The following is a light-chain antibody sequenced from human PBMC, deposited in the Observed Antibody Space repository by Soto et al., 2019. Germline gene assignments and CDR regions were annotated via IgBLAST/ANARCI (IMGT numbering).Light chain of an antibody. V-gene: IGKV3-11*01. Sequence: EIVLTQSPATLSLSPWERATLSCRASQSVTTHLAWYQQKPGQAPRLLIYYASNRATGIPARFSASGSGTDFTLTISSLEPDDFALYFCQHRSNWPLMYTFGQGTKLEI. CDR2: YAS. J-gene: IGKJ2*01. CDR1: QSVTTH. CDR3: QHRSNWPLMYT.